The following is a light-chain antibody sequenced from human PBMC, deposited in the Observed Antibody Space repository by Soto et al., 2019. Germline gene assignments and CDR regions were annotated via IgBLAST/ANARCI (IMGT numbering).Light chain of an antibody. CDR1: QSVSSN. Sequence: EIVMTQSPVTLSVSPGERATLSCRASQSVSSNLAWYQQKPGQAPRLLIYGASTRATGIPARFSGSGSGTEFTLTISGLQSEDFAVYYCQQYNNWPPRAWTFGQGTKVEIK. CDR3: QQYNNWPPRAWT. J-gene: IGKJ1*01. CDR2: GAS. V-gene: IGKV3-15*01.